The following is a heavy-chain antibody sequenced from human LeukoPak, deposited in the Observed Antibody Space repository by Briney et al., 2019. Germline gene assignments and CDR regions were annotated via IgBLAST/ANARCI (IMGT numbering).Heavy chain of an antibody. Sequence: GESLKISCKGSGYSFTSYWIGWVRQMPGKGLEWMGIINPGDSDTRYSPPLQAQVTISADKSISTAYLQWSSLKASDTAMYYCARAERGQPFDYWGQGTLVTVSS. CDR2: INPGDSDT. CDR1: GYSFTSYW. V-gene: IGHV5-51*01. CDR3: ARAERGQPFDY. J-gene: IGHJ4*02. D-gene: IGHD3-16*01.